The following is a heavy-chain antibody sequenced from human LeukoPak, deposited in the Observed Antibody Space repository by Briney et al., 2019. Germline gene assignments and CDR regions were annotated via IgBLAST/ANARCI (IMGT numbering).Heavy chain of an antibody. CDR2: INPNSGGT. CDR1: GYTFTYYY. Sequence: GASVKVSCKASGYTFTYYYIHWVRQAPGQGLEWMGRINPNSGGTDDAQNFQGRVTMTRDTSISTAYMELSRLRSDDTAVYYCARDLPSTSNWELDYWGQGTLVTVSS. CDR3: ARDLPSTSNWELDY. D-gene: IGHD7-27*01. J-gene: IGHJ4*02. V-gene: IGHV1-2*06.